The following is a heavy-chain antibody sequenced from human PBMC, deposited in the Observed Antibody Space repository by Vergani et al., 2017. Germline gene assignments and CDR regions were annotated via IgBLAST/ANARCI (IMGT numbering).Heavy chain of an antibody. Sequence: QLQLQESDSRLVNPSQTLSLTCTLSGDAISRDTYSWNWVRQPPGKTLEWIGSVYYSGTTYYNPSLGDRVTMSIDKSKNHFSLTLTSVTAADSAFYFCARGQTGYSRDWSTYFFYMDVWGKGTTVTVSS. J-gene: IGHJ6*03. D-gene: IGHD3/OR15-3a*01. CDR2: VYYSGTT. CDR3: ARGQTGYSRDWSTYFFYMDV. V-gene: IGHV4-30-2*01. CDR1: GDAISRDTYS.